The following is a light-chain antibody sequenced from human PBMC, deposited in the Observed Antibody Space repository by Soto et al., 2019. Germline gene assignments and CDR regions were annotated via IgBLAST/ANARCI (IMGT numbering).Light chain of an antibody. J-gene: IGKJ4*01. Sequence: DIVMTQSPDSLAVSLGERATIDCKSSQSLLYGSSNENYLAWYQHKPGQAPRLLIYGASTGATGIPARFSGSGSGTEFTLTINSLQSEDFAIYYCQQYNNWPVTFGGGTKVDIK. CDR3: QQYNNWPVT. CDR2: GAS. V-gene: IGKV4-1*01. CDR1: QSLLYGSSNENY.